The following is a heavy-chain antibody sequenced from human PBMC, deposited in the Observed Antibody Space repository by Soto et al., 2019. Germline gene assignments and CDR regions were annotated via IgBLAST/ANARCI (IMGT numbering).Heavy chain of an antibody. J-gene: IGHJ3*02. V-gene: IGHV3-23*01. D-gene: IGHD5-18*01. CDR2: ISGNGYTT. CDR3: AKGVEHSTADAFET. CDR1: GFTFTTSS. Sequence: EVQVLESGGDLVQPGGSLRLTCAVSGFTFTTSSINWVRQAPGKGLEWVSSISGNGYTTYYADSVTGRFTISTDNSKSTVFLQMNSLSVEVTASYYCAKGVEHSTADAFETWGQGTMVTVSS.